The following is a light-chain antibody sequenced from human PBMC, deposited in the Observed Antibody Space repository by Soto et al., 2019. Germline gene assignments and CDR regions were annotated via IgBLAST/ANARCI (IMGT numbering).Light chain of an antibody. J-gene: IGKJ1*01. CDR1: QSVTNSY. CDR3: QQYAGSPRT. V-gene: IGKV3-20*01. CDR2: GAS. Sequence: EIVLTQSPGTLSLSPGETATLSCRASQSVTNSYLAWYQQKPGQAPRLLISGASSRATGIPDRISGSGSGTDFTLTINRVEPEDFAVYFCQQYAGSPRTFGQGTKVDIK.